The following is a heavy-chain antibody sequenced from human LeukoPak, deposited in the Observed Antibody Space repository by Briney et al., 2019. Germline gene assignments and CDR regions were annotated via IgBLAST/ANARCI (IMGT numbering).Heavy chain of an antibody. CDR1: GGSISSYY. CDR3: ARHQGYCSSTNCHNWFDP. V-gene: IGHV4-59*08. CDR2: IYYSGST. J-gene: IGHJ5*02. Sequence: SETLSLTCTVSGGSISSYYWSWIRQPPGKGLEWIGYIYYSGSTNYNPSLKSRVTISVDTSKNQFSLKLSSVTAADTAVYYCARHQGYCSSTNCHNWFDPWGQGTLVTVSS. D-gene: IGHD2-2*01.